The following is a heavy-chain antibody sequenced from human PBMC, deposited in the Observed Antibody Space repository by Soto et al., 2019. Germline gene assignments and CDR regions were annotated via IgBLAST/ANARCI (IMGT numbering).Heavy chain of an antibody. V-gene: IGHV3-33*01. J-gene: IGHJ4*02. CDR3: ARDGGLNEYSSSLLGDY. D-gene: IGHD6-6*01. CDR1: GFTFSSYG. CDR2: IWYDGSNK. Sequence: QVQLVESGGGVVQPGRSLRLSCAASGFTFSSYGMHWVRQAPGKGLEWVAVIWYDGSNKYYADSVKGRFTISRDNSKNTLYLQMNSLRAEETAVYYCARDGGLNEYSSSLLGDYWGQGTLVTVSS.